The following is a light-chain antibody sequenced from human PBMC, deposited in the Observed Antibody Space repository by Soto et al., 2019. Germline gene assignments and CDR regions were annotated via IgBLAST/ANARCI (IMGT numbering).Light chain of an antibody. Sequence: DIVMTQSPDSLAVSLGERATINCKSSQSVLYSSNNKNYLAWYQQKPGQPPKLLIYWASTRASGVPDRCSGSGSGTDFTLTISSLQAEDGAVYYCQQYYSTPPTFGGGTKVDIK. CDR3: QQYYSTPPT. CDR2: WAS. V-gene: IGKV4-1*01. CDR1: QSVLYSSNNKNY. J-gene: IGKJ4*01.